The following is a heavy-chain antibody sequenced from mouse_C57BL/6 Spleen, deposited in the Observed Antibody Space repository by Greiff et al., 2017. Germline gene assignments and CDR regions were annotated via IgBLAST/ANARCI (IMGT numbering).Heavy chain of an antibody. CDR2: IDPSDSYT. CDR3: ARYDYDVGAMDY. CDR1: GYTFTSYW. V-gene: IGHV1-50*01. J-gene: IGHJ4*01. D-gene: IGHD2-4*01. Sequence: VKLQQPGAELVKPGASVKLSCKASGYTFTSYWMQWVKQRPGQGLEWIGEIDPSDSYTNYNQKFKGKATLTVDTSSSTAYMQLSSLTSEDSAVYYCARYDYDVGAMDYWGQGTSVTVSS.